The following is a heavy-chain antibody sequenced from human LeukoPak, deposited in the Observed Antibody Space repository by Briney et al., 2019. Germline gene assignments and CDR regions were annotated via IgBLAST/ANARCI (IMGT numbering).Heavy chain of an antibody. CDR1: GYTFTGYY. V-gene: IGHV1-2*02. CDR2: TIPDSGDT. J-gene: IGHJ4*02. Sequence: ASVKVSCKASGYTFTGYYMHWVRQAPGQGLEWMGWTIPDSGDTNYAQKFQGRVTMTRDTSISTAYMELSGLRSDDTALYYCAKDYGAFCFDSWGQGTLVTVSS. CDR3: AKDYGAFCFDS. D-gene: IGHD4-17*01.